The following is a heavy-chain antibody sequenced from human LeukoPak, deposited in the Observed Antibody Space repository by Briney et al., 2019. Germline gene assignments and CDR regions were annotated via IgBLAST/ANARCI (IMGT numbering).Heavy chain of an antibody. J-gene: IGHJ4*02. D-gene: IGHD2-2*01. V-gene: IGHV3-23*01. Sequence: GGSLRLSCAASGFTFSSYAMTCVRQAPDKGLEWVSAISGSDGSTYYADSVKGRFTISRDDSQNTLYLQMNSLSAEDTAVYYCAKVETSGGANCYALDYWGQGTLVTVSS. CDR2: ISGSDGST. CDR3: AKVETSGGANCYALDY. CDR1: GFTFSSYA.